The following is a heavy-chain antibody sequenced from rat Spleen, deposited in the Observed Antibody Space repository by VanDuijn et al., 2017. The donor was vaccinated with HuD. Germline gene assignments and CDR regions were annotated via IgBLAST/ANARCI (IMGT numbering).Heavy chain of an antibody. CDR1: GFTFSDYG. CDR2: ISYGDSSGRSST. Sequence: EVQLVESGGGLVQPGRSLKLSCAASGFTFSDYGVAWVRQAPTKGLEWVATISYGDSSGRSSTYYPDSVKGRFTISRDNANSTLSLQMDSMRSEDTATYYCARRHYGYTDYFDYWGQGVMVTVSS. CDR3: ARRHYGYTDYFDY. V-gene: IGHV5-29*01. J-gene: IGHJ2*01. D-gene: IGHD1-6*01.